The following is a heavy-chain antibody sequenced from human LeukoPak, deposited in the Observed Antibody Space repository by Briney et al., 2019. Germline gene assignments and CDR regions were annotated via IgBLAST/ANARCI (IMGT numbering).Heavy chain of an antibody. J-gene: IGHJ3*02. D-gene: IGHD1-26*01. CDR2: INQDGSEK. V-gene: IGHV3-7*01. Sequence: GGSLRLSCAASRFTLSSYWISWVRQAPGKGLEWVANINQDGSEKYYVDSVKGRFTISRDNAKNSLYLQMNSLRAEDTAVYYCARDEWELPLDAFDIWGQGTMVTVSS. CDR1: RFTLSSYW. CDR3: ARDEWELPLDAFDI.